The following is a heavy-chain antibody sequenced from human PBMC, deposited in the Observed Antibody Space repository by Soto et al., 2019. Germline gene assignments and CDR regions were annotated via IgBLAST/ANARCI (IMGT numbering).Heavy chain of an antibody. V-gene: IGHV3-7*05. J-gene: IGHJ6*02. Sequence: GSLRLSCAASGFTFSSYWMSWVRQAPGKGLEWVANIKQDGSEKYYVDSVKGRFTISRDNAKNSLYLQMNSLRAEDTAVYYCARDDFWSGYYLPVVYGMDVWGQGTTVTVS. CDR3: ARDDFWSGYYLPVVYGMDV. D-gene: IGHD3-3*01. CDR1: GFTFSSYW. CDR2: IKQDGSEK.